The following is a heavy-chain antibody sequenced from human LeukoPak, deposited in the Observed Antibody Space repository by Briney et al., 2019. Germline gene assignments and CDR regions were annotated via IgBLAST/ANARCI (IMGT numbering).Heavy chain of an antibody. J-gene: IGHJ4*02. CDR2: INPNSGGT. D-gene: IGHD2-2*01. CDR3: ARDIVVVPAAPRGCDY. CDR1: GYTFTGYY. V-gene: IGHV1-2*02. Sequence: ASVKVSCKASGYTFTGYYMHWVRQAPGPGLEWMGWINPNSGGTNYAQKFQGRVTMTRDTSIRTAYMELSRLRSDDTAIYYCARDIVVVPAAPRGCDYWGQGTLVTVSS.